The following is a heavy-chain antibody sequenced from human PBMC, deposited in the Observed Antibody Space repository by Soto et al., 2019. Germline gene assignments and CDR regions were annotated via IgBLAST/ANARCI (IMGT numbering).Heavy chain of an antibody. V-gene: IGHV4-30-4*01. D-gene: IGHD3-16*01. J-gene: IGHJ4*02. CDR1: GGSTSSDNY. CDR3: AREGGESSDGLYYFDS. Sequence: SETLSLTFTVSGGSTSSDNYWSWLRQPPGKGLEWIGHIYYSGNTDYNPSLKSRLAISIDTSKNQFSLKLSSVTAADTAVYFCAREGGESSDGLYYFDSWGQGSLVTVSS. CDR2: IYYSGNT.